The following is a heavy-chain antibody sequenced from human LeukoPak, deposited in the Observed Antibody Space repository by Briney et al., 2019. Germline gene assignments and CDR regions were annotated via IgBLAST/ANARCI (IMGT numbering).Heavy chain of an antibody. J-gene: IGHJ6*03. CDR1: GDSISSSSYY. Sequence: PSETLSLTCTVSGDSISSSSYYWGWIRQSPGKGLEWIGNIYYDGSTYYNPSLKSRVTISIDTSKNQFSLKLSSVTAADTAVYYCESSRFGYYYMDVWGRGTTVTVSS. V-gene: IGHV4-39*07. CDR2: IYYDGST. D-gene: IGHD3-16*01. CDR3: ESSRFGYYYMDV.